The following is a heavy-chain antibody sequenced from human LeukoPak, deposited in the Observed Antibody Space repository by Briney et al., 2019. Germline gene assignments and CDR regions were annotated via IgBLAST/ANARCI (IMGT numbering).Heavy chain of an antibody. CDR2: VYHSGST. D-gene: IGHD2-15*01. J-gene: IGHJ5*02. V-gene: IGHV4-30-2*01. Sequence: SQTLSLTCTVSGGSISRGGYYWSWIRQPPGKGLEWIGYVYHSGSTYYNPSLKSRVTISVDRSKNQFSLKLSSVTAADTAVYYCAREVKIVVVVAARRWFDPWGQGTLVTVSS. CDR1: GGSISRGGYY. CDR3: AREVKIVVVVAARRWFDP.